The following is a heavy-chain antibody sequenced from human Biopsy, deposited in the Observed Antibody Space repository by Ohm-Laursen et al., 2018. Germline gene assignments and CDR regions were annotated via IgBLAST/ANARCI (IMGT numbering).Heavy chain of an antibody. Sequence: SLRLSCSASGFTFSDHNMHWVRQAPGKGLEWVAVVWYDGINKFYADSVEGRFTISRDNFKNTVYLEMNSLRPEDTAVYYCARDLGNLRGVMFYLDSWGQGTLVSVSS. J-gene: IGHJ4*02. V-gene: IGHV3-33*01. CDR3: ARDLGNLRGVMFYLDS. D-gene: IGHD3-16*01. CDR2: VWYDGINK. CDR1: GFTFSDHN.